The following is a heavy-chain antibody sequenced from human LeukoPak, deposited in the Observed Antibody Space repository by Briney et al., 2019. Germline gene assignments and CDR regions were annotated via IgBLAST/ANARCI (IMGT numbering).Heavy chain of an antibody. CDR2: ISYDGSNK. Sequence: PGGSLRLSCAASGFTFSSYAMHWVRQAPGKGLEWVAVISYDGSNKYYADSVKGQFTISRDNSKNTLYLQMNSLRAEDTAVYYCARDVNFDYWGQGTLVTVSS. J-gene: IGHJ4*02. CDR3: ARDVNFDY. CDR1: GFTFSSYA. V-gene: IGHV3-30*14.